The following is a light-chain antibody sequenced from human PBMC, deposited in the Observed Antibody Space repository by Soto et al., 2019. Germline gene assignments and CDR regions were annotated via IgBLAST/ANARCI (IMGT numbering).Light chain of an antibody. Sequence: QSVLTQPPSASGTTGQRVTISCSGSSSNIGNNDVYWYQQFPGTAPKLVVYKNNQRPSGVPDRFSGSKSGTSASLAISGLRSEDEADYYCAAWDDSLGEVFGTGPQLTVL. CDR2: KNN. V-gene: IGLV1-47*01. CDR3: AAWDDSLGEV. J-gene: IGLJ1*01. CDR1: SSNIGNND.